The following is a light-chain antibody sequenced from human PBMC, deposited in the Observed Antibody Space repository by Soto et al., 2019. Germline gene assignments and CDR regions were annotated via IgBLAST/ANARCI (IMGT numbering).Light chain of an antibody. V-gene: IGLV2-14*01. Sequence: QSVLTQPDSVSGSPGQSITISCTGNSSEVGGYNYVSWYQQHPGKAPKLMIYDVSNRPSGVSNRFSGSKSGNTASLTISGLQAEDEADYYCSSYTSSSTLFGTGIKVTVL. CDR2: DVS. CDR1: SSEVGGYNY. J-gene: IGLJ1*01. CDR3: SSYTSSSTL.